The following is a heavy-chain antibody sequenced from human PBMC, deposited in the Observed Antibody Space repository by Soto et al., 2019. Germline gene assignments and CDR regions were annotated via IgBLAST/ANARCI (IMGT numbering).Heavy chain of an antibody. V-gene: IGHV3-11*01. CDR2: ISITGSTI. J-gene: IGHJ3*01. Sequence: GGSLRLSCVASGLTFSDYYMTWIRQSPGKGLEWVSYISITGSTISYADSVVGGFTVSRDNAKKSLYLQMNGLRAEDTAVYYCARAPYNFWRGSHAFDYWGQGTMVTVS. CDR3: ARAPYNFWRGSHAFDY. CDR1: GLTFSDYY. D-gene: IGHD3-3*01.